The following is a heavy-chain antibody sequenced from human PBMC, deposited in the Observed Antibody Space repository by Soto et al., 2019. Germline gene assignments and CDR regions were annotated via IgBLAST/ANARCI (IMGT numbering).Heavy chain of an antibody. J-gene: IGHJ5*02. CDR1: GAALNSGNYY. V-gene: IGHV4-31*03. Sequence: KSSETLSLTCSVSGAALNSGNYYFICIRQFPGKGLEWIGHIYVTGAVDYNPSLRDRITISQDTSERQFSLNLRLVTAADTAVYYCAGLRIATNNYKWFDPWGQGTLVTVSS. CDR3: AGLRIATNNYKWFDP. CDR2: IYVTGAV. D-gene: IGHD2-21*01.